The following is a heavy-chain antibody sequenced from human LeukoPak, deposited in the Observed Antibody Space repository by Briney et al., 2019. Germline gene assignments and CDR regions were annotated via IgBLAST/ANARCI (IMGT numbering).Heavy chain of an antibody. CDR3: ARLGARGWLDF. CDR2: IDISSSPA. D-gene: IGHD1-26*01. CDR1: GFTFSTYN. V-gene: IGHV3-48*04. Sequence: GGSLRLSCAASGFTFSTYNMNWVRLAPGKGLEWVSYIDISSSPAYYADSVKGRFTISRDNAKNSLYLQMNNLRADDTAVYYCARLGARGWLDFWGQGTLVTVSS. J-gene: IGHJ5*01.